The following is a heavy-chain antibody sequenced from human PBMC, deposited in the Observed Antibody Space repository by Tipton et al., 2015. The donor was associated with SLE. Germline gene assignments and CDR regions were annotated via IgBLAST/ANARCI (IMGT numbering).Heavy chain of an antibody. CDR2: MYHSDIA. J-gene: IGHJ6*03. Sequence: TLSLTCAVSGDSISSNNWCAWVRQPPGTGLEWVGEMYHSDIANYNPSLKSRLSISVNKSKSQFSLKLSSVTAADTAVYYCATVPAIYYYYMDVWGKGTTVTVSS. CDR1: GDSISSNNW. V-gene: IGHV4-4*02. CDR3: ATVPAIYYYYMDV. D-gene: IGHD2-2*01.